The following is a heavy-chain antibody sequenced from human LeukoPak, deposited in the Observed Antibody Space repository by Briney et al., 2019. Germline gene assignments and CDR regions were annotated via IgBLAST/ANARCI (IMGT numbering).Heavy chain of an antibody. D-gene: IGHD2-2*02. J-gene: IGHJ5*02. CDR2: IFHSGST. CDR1: GGSISSQNW. V-gene: IGHV4-4*02. CDR3: AKGDIPNWFDP. Sequence: SETLSLSCAVSGGSISSQNWWSWVRQPPGKGLEWIGEIFHSGSTHYNPSLKSRVTISVDKSKNQFSLNLSSVTAADTAVYYCAKGDIPNWFDPWGQGTLVTVSS.